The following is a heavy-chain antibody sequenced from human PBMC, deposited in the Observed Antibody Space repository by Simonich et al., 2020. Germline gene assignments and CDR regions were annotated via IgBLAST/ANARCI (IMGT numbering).Heavy chain of an antibody. Sequence: QVQLQQWGAGLLKPSETLSLTCAVYGGSFSGYYWSWIGQPPGKGLGWIGESNHSGSTNYNPPLKSGVTISVDTSKNQFSLKLSSVTAADTAVYYCARGLRVAAAGTAFQHWGQGTLVTVSS. CDR3: ARGLRVAAAGTAFQH. V-gene: IGHV4-34*01. D-gene: IGHD6-13*01. CDR2: SNHSGST. CDR1: GGSFSGYY. J-gene: IGHJ1*01.